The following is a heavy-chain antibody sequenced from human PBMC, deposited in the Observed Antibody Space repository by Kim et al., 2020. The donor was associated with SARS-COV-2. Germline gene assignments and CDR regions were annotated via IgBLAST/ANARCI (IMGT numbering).Heavy chain of an antibody. Sequence: SPSFQGQVTISADKSISTAYLQWSSLKASDTAMYYCARLGSGSYYNAMDVWGQGTTVTVSS. CDR3: ARLGSGSYYNAMDV. J-gene: IGHJ6*02. D-gene: IGHD3-10*01. V-gene: IGHV5-51*01.